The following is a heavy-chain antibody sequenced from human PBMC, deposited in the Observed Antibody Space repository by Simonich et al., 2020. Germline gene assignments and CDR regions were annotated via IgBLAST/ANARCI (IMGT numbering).Heavy chain of an antibody. J-gene: IGHJ4*02. CDR2: INDDGSST. CDR3: ARNRLDY. CDR1: GFTFSSYW. Sequence: EVQLVESGGGLVQPGGSLRLSCAASGFTFSSYWMHWVRQAPGKGLVWFSLINDDGSSTSYADYVMGRFTISRDNAKTTLYLQMNSQRAEDTAVYYCARNRLDYWGQGTLVTVSS. V-gene: IGHV3-74*01.